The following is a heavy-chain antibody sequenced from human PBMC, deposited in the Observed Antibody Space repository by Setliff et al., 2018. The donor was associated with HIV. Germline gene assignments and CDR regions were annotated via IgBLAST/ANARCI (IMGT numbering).Heavy chain of an antibody. Sequence: PSETLSLTCTVSGGSASNSRYYWAWIRQPPGKGLEYIGGTHYNEKTYYNPSLKSRVTISIDTSKNQFSLNLTSVTAADTAVYYCARRGDFFYYAMDVWGQGTTVTVSS. CDR3: ARRGDFFYYAMDV. V-gene: IGHV4-39*01. CDR1: GGSASNSRYY. J-gene: IGHJ6*02. CDR2: THYNEKT.